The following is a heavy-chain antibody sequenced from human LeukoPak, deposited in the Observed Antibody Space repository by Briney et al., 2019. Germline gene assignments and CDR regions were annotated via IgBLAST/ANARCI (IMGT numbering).Heavy chain of an antibody. J-gene: IGHJ6*02. CDR2: ISSSINTI. CDR1: GFTVSSNY. Sequence: GRSPRLSCAASGFTVSSNYMRWVRQAPGKWLEWVAYISSSINTIYYADSVKGRFTISRENAKNSLYLQMNSLRDEDTAVYYCARRYYYDSSGSYGMDVWGQGTTVTVSS. D-gene: IGHD3-22*01. CDR3: ARRYYYDSSGSYGMDV. V-gene: IGHV3-48*02.